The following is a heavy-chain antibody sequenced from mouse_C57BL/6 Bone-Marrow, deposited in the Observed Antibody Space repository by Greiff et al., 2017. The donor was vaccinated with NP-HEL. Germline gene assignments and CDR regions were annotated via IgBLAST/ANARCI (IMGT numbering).Heavy chain of an antibody. CDR2: IDPSDGYT. V-gene: IGHV1-50*01. J-gene: IGHJ3*01. D-gene: IGHD1-1*01. CDR1: GYTFTSYW. Sequence: QVQLQQPGAELVKPGASVKLSCKASGYTFTSYWMQWVKQRPGQGLEWIGEIDPSDGYTNYNQKFKGKATLTVDTSSSTAYMQLSSLTSEASAVYYCARVDYYGTSYLFAYWGQGTLVTVSA. CDR3: ARVDYYGTSYLFAY.